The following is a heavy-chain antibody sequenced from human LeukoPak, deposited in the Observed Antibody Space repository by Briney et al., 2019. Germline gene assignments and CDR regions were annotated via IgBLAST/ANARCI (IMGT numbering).Heavy chain of an antibody. CDR2: IYYSGST. Sequence: PSETLSLTCTVSGGSISSSSYYWGWIRQPPGKGVEWIGGIYYSGSTYYNPSIKSRVTISVDTSKNQFSLKLSSVTAADTAVYYCARRGGVGYCSSTSCHKGDYWGQGTLVTVSS. D-gene: IGHD2-2*02. V-gene: IGHV4-39*01. CDR1: GGSISSSSYY. CDR3: ARRGGVGYCSSTSCHKGDY. J-gene: IGHJ4*02.